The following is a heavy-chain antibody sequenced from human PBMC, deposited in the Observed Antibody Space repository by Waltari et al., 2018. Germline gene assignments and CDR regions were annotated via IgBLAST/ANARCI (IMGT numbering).Heavy chain of an antibody. J-gene: IGHJ4*02. CDR2: INHSGST. CDR1: GGSFSGYY. Sequence: QVQLQQWGAGLLKPSETLSLTCAVYGGSFSGYYWSWIRQPTGKGLEWIGEINHSGSTNYNPSLKSRVTISVDTSKNQFSLKLSSVTAADTAVYYCARGDYDILTGYQYYFDYWGQGTLVTVSS. D-gene: IGHD3-9*01. V-gene: IGHV4-34*01. CDR3: ARGDYDILTGYQYYFDY.